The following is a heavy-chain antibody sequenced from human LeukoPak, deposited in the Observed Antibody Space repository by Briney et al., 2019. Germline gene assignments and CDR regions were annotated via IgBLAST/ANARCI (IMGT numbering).Heavy chain of an antibody. CDR1: GGSFSGYY. D-gene: IGHD3-22*01. J-gene: IGHJ4*02. CDR2: INHSGST. V-gene: IGHV4-34*01. Sequence: SETLSLTCAVYGGSFSGYYWSWIRQPPGKGLEWIGEINHSGSTNYNPSLKSRVTISVDTSKNQFSLKLSSVTAADTAVYYCARDRYYYDSSGYYSRGFDYWGQGTLVTVSS. CDR3: ARDRYYYDSSGYYSRGFDY.